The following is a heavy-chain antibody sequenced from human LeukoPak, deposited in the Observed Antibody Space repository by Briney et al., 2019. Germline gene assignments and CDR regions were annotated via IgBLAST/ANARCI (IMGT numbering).Heavy chain of an antibody. CDR3: AEGRSEYSSGWYYFDY. CDR1: GDSISSSNSY. CDR2: IYYSGNT. J-gene: IGHJ4*02. D-gene: IGHD6-19*01. V-gene: IGHV4-39*01. Sequence: SETLSLTCTVSGDSISSSNSYWGWIRQPPGKGLEWIGSIYYSGNTYYNASLKSRVTISVDTSKNQFSLKLTSVTAADTAVYYCAEGRSEYSSGWYYFDYWGQGTLVTVSS.